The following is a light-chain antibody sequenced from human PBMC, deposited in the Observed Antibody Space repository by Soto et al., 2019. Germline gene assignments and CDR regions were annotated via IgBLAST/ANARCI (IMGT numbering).Light chain of an antibody. Sequence: EIGLTQSPGTLSLSPGGRATLFCRASQSVSRNYVAWYQQKPGQAPRLLIYGASSRASGIPDRFSGSGSGTDFTLSISRLEPEDFAVYYCQQYGGSITFGGGTKVDIK. CDR3: QQYGGSIT. J-gene: IGKJ4*01. CDR2: GAS. V-gene: IGKV3-20*01. CDR1: QSVSRNY.